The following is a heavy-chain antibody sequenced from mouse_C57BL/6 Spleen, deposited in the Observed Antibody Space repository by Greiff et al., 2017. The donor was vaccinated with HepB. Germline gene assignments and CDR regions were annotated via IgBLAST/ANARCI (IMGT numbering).Heavy chain of an antibody. CDR1: GFTFTDYY. CDR3: FTTVVAPRDYFGY. Sequence: VQLQQSGPVLVKPGPSVKISCKASGFTFTDYYMHWVKQSHGKSLEWIGLVYPYNGGTSYNQKFKGKATLTVDTSSSTAYMELNSLTSEDSAVYYCFTTVVAPRDYFGYWGQGTTLTVSS. D-gene: IGHD1-1*01. J-gene: IGHJ2*01. CDR2: VYPYNGGT. V-gene: IGHV1-36*01.